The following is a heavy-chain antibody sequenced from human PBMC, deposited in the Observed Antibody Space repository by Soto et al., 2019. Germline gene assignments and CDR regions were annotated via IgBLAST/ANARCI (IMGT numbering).Heavy chain of an antibody. V-gene: IGHV3-30*18. D-gene: IGHD2-15*01. Sequence: PGGSLRLSCAASGFTFSSYGMHWVRQAPGKGLEWVAVISYGGSNKYYADSVKGRFTISRDNSKNTLYLQMNSLRAEDTAVYYCAKEGYCSGGSCYSGRGMDVWGQGTTVTVSS. CDR2: ISYGGSNK. J-gene: IGHJ6*02. CDR1: GFTFSSYG. CDR3: AKEGYCSGGSCYSGRGMDV.